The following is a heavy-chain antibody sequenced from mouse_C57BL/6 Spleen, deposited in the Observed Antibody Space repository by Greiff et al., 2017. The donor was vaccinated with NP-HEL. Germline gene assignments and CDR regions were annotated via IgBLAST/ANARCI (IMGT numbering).Heavy chain of an antibody. CDR1: GFTFSSYT. CDR2: ISGGGGNT. Sequence: EVQGVESGGGLVKPGGSLKLSCAASGFTFSSYTMSWVRQTPEKRLEWVATISGGGGNTYYPDSVKGRFTISRDNAKNTLYLQMSSLRSEDTALYYCARHYTAYWGQGTLVTVSA. J-gene: IGHJ3*01. CDR3: ARHYTAY. D-gene: IGHD2-12*01. V-gene: IGHV5-9*01.